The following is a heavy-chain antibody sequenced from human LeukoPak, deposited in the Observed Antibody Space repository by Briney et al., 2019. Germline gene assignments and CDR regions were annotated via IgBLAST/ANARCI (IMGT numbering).Heavy chain of an antibody. CDR2: IAHDGSIK. D-gene: IGHD3-22*01. CDR1: GFTFSNYG. CDR3: AKAYDSSGSLRGPYGMDV. V-gene: IGHV3-30*18. Sequence: GRSLRLSCAASGFTFSNYGMHWVRQAPGKGLEWVAVIAHDGSIKHYADSVKGRFTISRDNSKNTLYLRMNSLTSEDSAVYSCAKAYDSSGSLRGPYGMDVWGQGTTVTVSS. J-gene: IGHJ6*02.